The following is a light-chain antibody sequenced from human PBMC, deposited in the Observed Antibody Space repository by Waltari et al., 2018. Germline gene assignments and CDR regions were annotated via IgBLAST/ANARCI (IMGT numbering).Light chain of an antibody. CDR3: QQRSTWPST. CDR1: QSFSTY. J-gene: IGKJ5*01. Sequence: EMVFTQSPATLSLSPGERATLSCRTSQSFSTYLAWYQQKPGQAPRLLSYDAAPRATGSPGRVRGSGSGTDFTLTSSSLEPEDFAVYYCQQRSTWPSTFGQGTRLEIK. V-gene: IGKV3-11*01. CDR2: DAA.